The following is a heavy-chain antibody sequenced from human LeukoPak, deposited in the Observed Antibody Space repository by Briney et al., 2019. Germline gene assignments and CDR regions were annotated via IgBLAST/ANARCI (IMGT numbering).Heavy chain of an antibody. J-gene: IGHJ4*02. CDR3: ARGDDSSGYYYGVAY. V-gene: IGHV3-11*05. D-gene: IGHD3-22*01. CDR2: ISGSSSYT. CDR1: GXTFSDYY. Sequence: PGGSLRLSWAASGXTFSDYYVSWIRQAPGKGLEWVSYISGSSSYTNNADSVKGRFTISRDNAKNSLYLQMNGLRAEDTAVYYCARGDDSSGYYYGVAYWGQGTLVTVSS.